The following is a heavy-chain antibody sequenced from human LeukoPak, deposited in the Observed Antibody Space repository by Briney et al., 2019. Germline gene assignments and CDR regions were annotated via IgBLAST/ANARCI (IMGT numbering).Heavy chain of an antibody. CDR1: GGSFSGYY. V-gene: IGHV4-34*01. CDR2: INHSGST. D-gene: IGHD3-9*01. J-gene: IGHJ3*02. Sequence: SETLSLTCALYGGSFSGYYWSWIRQPPGKGLDWIGEINHSGSTNYSPSLKSRVTISLDTSKNQFSLKLSSVTAADTAVYYCARGSRLTGTFDIWGQGTMVTVSS. CDR3: ARGSRLTGTFDI.